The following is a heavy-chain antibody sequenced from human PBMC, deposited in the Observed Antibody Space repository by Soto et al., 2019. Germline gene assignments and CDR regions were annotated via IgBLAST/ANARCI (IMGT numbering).Heavy chain of an antibody. CDR3: SAAFTRRQFDY. J-gene: IGHJ4*02. CDR1: GGTFSSYA. Sequence: QVQLLQSGAEVKTPGSSVTVSCKASGGTFSSYAISWVRQAPGQGLEWMGGIIPTFGTANYAQKFQGRVTITADKSTSTAYMELSSLRSEDTTVYYCSAAFTRRQFDYWFQGTLVTVS. V-gene: IGHV1-69*06. D-gene: IGHD6-25*01. CDR2: IIPTFGTA.